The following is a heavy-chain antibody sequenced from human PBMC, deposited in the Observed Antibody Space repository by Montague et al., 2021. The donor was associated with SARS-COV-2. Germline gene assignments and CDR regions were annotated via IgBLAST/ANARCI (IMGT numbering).Heavy chain of an antibody. D-gene: IGHD3-3*01. Sequence: SETLSLTCAVYGGSLSGYYWAWIRQTPAKGLEWIGEINHSGSTNYNPSLKSRLTISVDTSKKQFSLKLNSMTAADTAVYYCARRADFVCWSGFLRYKWFDPWGLGTPVTVSS. J-gene: IGHJ5*02. CDR2: INHSGST. V-gene: IGHV4-34*01. CDR1: GGSLSGYY. CDR3: ARRADFVCWSGFLRYKWFDP.